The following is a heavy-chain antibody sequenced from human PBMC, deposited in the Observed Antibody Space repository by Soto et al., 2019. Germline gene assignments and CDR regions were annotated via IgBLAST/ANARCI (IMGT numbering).Heavy chain of an antibody. Sequence: NPSETLSLTCTVSGGSISSYYWSWLRQPPGKGLGWIGYIYYSGSTNYNPSLKSRVTISVDTSKNQFSLKLSSVTAADTAVYYCARDPIVQIAAAGKDYYYGMDVWGQGTTVTVS. CDR3: ARDPIVQIAAAGKDYYYGMDV. CDR2: IYYSGST. V-gene: IGHV4-59*01. J-gene: IGHJ6*02. D-gene: IGHD6-13*01. CDR1: GGSISSYY.